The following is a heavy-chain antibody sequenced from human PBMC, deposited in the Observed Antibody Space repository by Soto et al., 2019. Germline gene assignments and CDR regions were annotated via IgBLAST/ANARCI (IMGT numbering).Heavy chain of an antibody. J-gene: IGHJ6*02. CDR3: AKDRHIVAVRGGYYGMDV. V-gene: IGHV3-23*01. D-gene: IGHD2-2*01. Sequence: EVQLLESGGGLVQPGGSLRLSCAASGFTFSSYAMSWVRQAPGKGLEWVSAISGSGGSTYYADSVKGRFTISRDNSKNTLYLQMNSLRAEDTAVYYCAKDRHIVAVRGGYYGMDVWGQGTTVTVSS. CDR2: ISGSGGST. CDR1: GFTFSSYA.